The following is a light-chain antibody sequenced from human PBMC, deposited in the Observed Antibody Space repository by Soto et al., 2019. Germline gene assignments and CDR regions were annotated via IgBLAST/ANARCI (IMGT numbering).Light chain of an antibody. V-gene: IGLV2-23*01. J-gene: IGLJ1*01. Sequence: QSALTQPASVSGSPGQSITISCTGTSSDVGSYNLVSWYQQHPGKAPKLMIYEGSKRPSGVSNRFSGYKSGNTASLTISGLQAEDEAAYYCCSYEGSRVFGTGTTLTVL. CDR2: EGS. CDR3: CSYEGSRV. CDR1: SSDVGSYNL.